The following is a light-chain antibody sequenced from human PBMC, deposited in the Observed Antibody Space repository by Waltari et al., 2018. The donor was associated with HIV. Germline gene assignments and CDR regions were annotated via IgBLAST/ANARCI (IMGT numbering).Light chain of an antibody. V-gene: IGKV4-1*01. CDR1: RTVFYNSNHLNY. CDR2: RAS. CDR3: QQYDTLPPT. Sequence: DIVMTQSPDSLTVSLGERAPINCRSSRTVFYNSNHLNYLAWYQQKPRHSPKVLMYRASTRAFGVSDRFTGSGSGTNVRLTISGLQAEELAVYYCQQYDTLPPTFGGGTKGEIK. J-gene: IGKJ4*01.